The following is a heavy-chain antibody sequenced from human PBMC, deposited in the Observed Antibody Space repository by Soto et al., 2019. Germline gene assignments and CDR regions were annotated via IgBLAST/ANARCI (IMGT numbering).Heavy chain of an antibody. CDR3: ARDLQTGDRGAFDI. CDR2: IYSGGST. D-gene: IGHD7-27*01. Sequence: PGGSLRLSCAASGFTVSSNYMSWVRQAPGKGLEWVSVIYSGGSTYYADSVKGRFTISRHNSKNTLYLQMNSLRAEDTAVYYCARDLQTGDRGAFDIWGQGTMVTVSS. V-gene: IGHV3-53*04. CDR1: GFTVSSNY. J-gene: IGHJ3*02.